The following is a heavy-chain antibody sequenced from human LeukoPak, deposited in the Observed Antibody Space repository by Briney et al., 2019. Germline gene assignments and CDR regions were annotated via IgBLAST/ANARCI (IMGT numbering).Heavy chain of an antibody. CDR1: GYTFTGYH. D-gene: IGHD5-18*01. Sequence: ASVKVSCKASGYTFTGYHMHWVRQAPGQGLEWMGWINPNSGGTNYAQKFQGWVTMTRDTSISTAYMELSRLRSDDTAVYYCARDLGTAMVPYFDYWGQGTLVTVSS. J-gene: IGHJ4*02. V-gene: IGHV1-2*04. CDR3: ARDLGTAMVPYFDY. CDR2: INPNSGGT.